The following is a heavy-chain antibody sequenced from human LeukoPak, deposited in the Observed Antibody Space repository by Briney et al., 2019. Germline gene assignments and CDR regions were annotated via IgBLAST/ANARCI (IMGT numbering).Heavy chain of an antibody. J-gene: IGHJ5*02. CDR2: ISSSRSYI. CDR3: ARPWLRWGGVDCFDP. V-gene: IGHV3-21*01. D-gene: IGHD4-23*01. CDR1: GFTFSSYS. Sequence: GGSLRLSCAASGFTFSSYSMNWVRQAPGKGLEWVSSISSSRSYIYYADSVKGRFTISRDNAKNSLYLQMNSLRAEDTAVYYCARPWLRWGGVDCFDPWGQGTLVTVSS.